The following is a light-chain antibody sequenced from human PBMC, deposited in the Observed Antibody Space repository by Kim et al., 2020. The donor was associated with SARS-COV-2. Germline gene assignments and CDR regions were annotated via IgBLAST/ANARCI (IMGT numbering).Light chain of an antibody. V-gene: IGKV3-20*01. J-gene: IGKJ4*02. Sequence: EILLTQSPGTLSLSPGERATLSCWASQTVSSDYLVWYQQKPGQSPSLLIYDTSTRATGIPNRFSGRGSGTNFTLTIGRLEPEDSAIYYCQQYASLPRTFGGGTKVDIK. CDR2: DTS. CDR1: QTVSSDY. CDR3: QQYASLPRT.